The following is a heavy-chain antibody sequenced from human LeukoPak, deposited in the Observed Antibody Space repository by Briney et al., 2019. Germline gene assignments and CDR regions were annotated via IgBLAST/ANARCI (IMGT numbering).Heavy chain of an antibody. V-gene: IGHV3-21*01. CDR2: ISTSSSHI. Sequence: KAGGSLRLSCTASGFTFSFYMMNWVRQAPGKGLEWVSSISTSSSHIYYADSLKGRFTVSRDNAKSSLYLQMNNLRAEDTAVYYCARGGPDHAFDIWGQGTMVTVSS. CDR3: ARGGPDHAFDI. J-gene: IGHJ3*02. CDR1: GFTFSFYM. D-gene: IGHD1-14*01.